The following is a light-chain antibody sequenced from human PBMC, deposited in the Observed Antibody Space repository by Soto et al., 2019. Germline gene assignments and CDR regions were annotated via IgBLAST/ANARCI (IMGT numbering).Light chain of an antibody. J-gene: IGLJ3*02. V-gene: IGLV2-8*01. Sequence: SVLTQPPSASGSPGQSVTISCTGTSSDVGGYNYVSWYRQHPGKAPTLMIYEVTKRPSGVPDRFSGSKSGSTASLTVSGLQADDEAEYYCSSYAGSNNWVFGGGTQLTVL. CDR1: SSDVGGYNY. CDR2: EVT. CDR3: SSYAGSNNWV.